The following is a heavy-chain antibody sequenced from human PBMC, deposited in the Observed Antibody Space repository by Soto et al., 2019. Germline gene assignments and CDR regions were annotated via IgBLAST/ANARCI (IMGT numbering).Heavy chain of an antibody. CDR1: GYTFTSYG. Sequence: ASVKVSCKASGYTFTSYGISWVRQAPGQGLEWMGWINAGNGNTKYAQKFQGRVTITRDTSASTAYMELSSLRSEDTAVYYCARGDLSGFGGVSVIFDPWGQGTLVTVSS. V-gene: IGHV1-3*01. J-gene: IGHJ5*02. CDR2: INAGNGNT. D-gene: IGHD3-16*01. CDR3: ARGDLSGFGGVSVIFDP.